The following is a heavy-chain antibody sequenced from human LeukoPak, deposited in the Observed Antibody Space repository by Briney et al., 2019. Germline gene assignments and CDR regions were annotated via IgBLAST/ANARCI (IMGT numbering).Heavy chain of an antibody. V-gene: IGHV4-59*01. CDR2: VYYTWST. Sequence: PSETLSLTCTVSGGSISSYYWSWVRQPPGKGLEWIGFVYYTWSTNYSPSLKSRVTISVDTSNNQFSLKLRSVTAADTAVYYCARISSSNWYNERGAFDVWGQGTMVTVSS. CDR3: ARISSSNWYNERGAFDV. D-gene: IGHD6-13*01. CDR1: GGSISSYY. J-gene: IGHJ3*01.